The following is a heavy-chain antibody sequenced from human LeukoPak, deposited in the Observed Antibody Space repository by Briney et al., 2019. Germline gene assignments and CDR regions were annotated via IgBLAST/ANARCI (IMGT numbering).Heavy chain of an antibody. CDR1: GFTFSSYD. J-gene: IGHJ3*02. V-gene: IGHV3-13*04. CDR3: TRRMRGLGSYSDAFDI. D-gene: IGHD3-10*01. Sequence: PGGSLRLSCAASGFTFSSYDMHWVRQGPGKGLEWVSGIDTAGGTYYAGSVKGRSTISRENAKNSFYLQMNSLRAGDTAVYFCTRRMRGLGSYSDAFDIWGQGTMVTVSS. CDR2: IDTAGGT.